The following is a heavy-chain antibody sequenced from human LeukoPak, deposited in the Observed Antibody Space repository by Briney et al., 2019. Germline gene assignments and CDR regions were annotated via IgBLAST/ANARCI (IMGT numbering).Heavy chain of an antibody. Sequence: GGSLRLSCAASGFTFSSYAMSWVRQAPGKGLEWVSAISGSGGSTYYADSVKGRFTISRDNSKNTLYLQMNSLRAEDTAVYYCAEDRRYSKGCDYCGHGTLVTASS. V-gene: IGHV3-23*01. J-gene: IGHJ4*01. CDR2: ISGSGGST. D-gene: IGHD5-18*01. CDR3: AEDRRYSKGCDY. CDR1: GFTFSSYA.